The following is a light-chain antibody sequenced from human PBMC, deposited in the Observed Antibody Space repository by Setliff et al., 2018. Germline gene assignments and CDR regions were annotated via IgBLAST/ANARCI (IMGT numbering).Light chain of an antibody. CDR2: EVT. CDR1: SSDVGAYKY. V-gene: IGLV2-8*01. CDR3: SSYAGSNKLV. J-gene: IGLJ1*01. Sequence: ALTQPPSASGSPGQSVTISCTGTSSDVGAYKYVSWYQQHPGKAPKLMIYEVTRRPSGVPDRFSGSKSGNTASLTVSGLQAEDEADYYCSSYAGSNKLVFGTGTKVTVL.